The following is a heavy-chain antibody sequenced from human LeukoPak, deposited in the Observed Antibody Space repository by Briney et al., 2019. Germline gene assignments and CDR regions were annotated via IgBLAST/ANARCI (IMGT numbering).Heavy chain of an antibody. Sequence: SETLSLTCTVSGYSISSGYYWGWIRQPPGKGLEWIGSIYHSGSTHYNPSLKSRVTISVDTSKNQFSLKLSSVTAADTAVYYCARSLSGSSGAISYWGQGTLVTVSS. J-gene: IGHJ4*02. V-gene: IGHV4-38-2*02. CDR2: IYHSGST. CDR3: ARSLSGSSGAISY. D-gene: IGHD1-26*01. CDR1: GYSISSGYY.